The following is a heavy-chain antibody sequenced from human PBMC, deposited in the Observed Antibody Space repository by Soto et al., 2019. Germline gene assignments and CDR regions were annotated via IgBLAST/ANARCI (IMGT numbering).Heavy chain of an antibody. J-gene: IGHJ6*01. CDR3: ARAQQLVLPWVPGHYYGMDV. D-gene: IGHD6-13*01. V-gene: IGHV3-21*01. CDR1: GFTFSSYS. CDR2: ISSSSSYI. Sequence: EVQLVESGGGLVKPGGSLRLSCAASGFTFSSYSMNWVRQAPGKGLEWVSSISSSSSYIYYADSVKGRFTISRDNAKNSLYLQMNSLRAEDTAVYYCARAQQLVLPWVPGHYYGMDVW.